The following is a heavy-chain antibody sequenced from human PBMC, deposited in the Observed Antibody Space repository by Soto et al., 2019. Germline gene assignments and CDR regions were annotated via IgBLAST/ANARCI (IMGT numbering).Heavy chain of an antibody. Sequence: SVKVSCKASGGTFSSYAISWVRQAPGQGLEWMGGITPIFGTANYAQKFQGRVTITADKSTSTAYMELSSLGSEDTAVYYCARDARVAQSYYYYYGMDVWGQGTTVTISS. CDR3: ARDARVAQSYYYYYGMDV. CDR2: ITPIFGTA. V-gene: IGHV1-69*06. J-gene: IGHJ6*02. CDR1: GGTFSSYA. D-gene: IGHD2-15*01.